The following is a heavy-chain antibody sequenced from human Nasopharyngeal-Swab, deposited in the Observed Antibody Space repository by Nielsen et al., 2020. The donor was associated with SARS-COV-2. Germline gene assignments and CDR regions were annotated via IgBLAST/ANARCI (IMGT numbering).Heavy chain of an antibody. J-gene: IGHJ4*02. CDR3: ARGDFPSAFVAY. V-gene: IGHV4-4*02. Sequence: SETLSLTCAISGGSISSYNWWSWVRQPPGKRLEWLGEIYHSGSTNYNPSIKSRITISVDKSKNQFSLKLSSVTAADTAVYYCARGDFPSAFVAYWGQGTLVTVSS. D-gene: IGHD3-3*01. CDR1: GGSISSYNW. CDR2: IYHSGST.